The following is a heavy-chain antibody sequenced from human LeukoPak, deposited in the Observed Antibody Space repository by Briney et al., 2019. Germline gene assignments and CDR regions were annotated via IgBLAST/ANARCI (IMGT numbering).Heavy chain of an antibody. J-gene: IGHJ4*02. CDR1: GFTFSSYA. CDR3: VRDRSTLASRFFDWLPTLGD. CDR2: ISYDGSNE. D-gene: IGHD3-9*01. Sequence: GGSLRLSCAASGFTFSSYAMHWVRQAPGKGLEWVAVISYDGSNEDYADSVKGRFTISRDNSKQTLYLQMNSLRAEDTAVYYCVRDRSTLASRFFDWLPTLGDWGQGTLVTVSS. V-gene: IGHV3-30*01.